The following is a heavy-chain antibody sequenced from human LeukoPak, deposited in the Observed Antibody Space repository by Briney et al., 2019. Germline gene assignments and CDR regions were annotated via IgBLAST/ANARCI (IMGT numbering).Heavy chain of an antibody. Sequence: PGGSLRLSCAASGFTFSSYGMHWVRQAPGKGLEGVAVIWYDGSNKFYADSVKGRFTLSRDNSKNTLYLQMNSLRAEDTAVYYCARDRAAADLDYWGQGTLVTVSS. CDR3: ARDRAAADLDY. CDR1: GFTFSSYG. J-gene: IGHJ4*02. CDR2: IWYDGSNK. V-gene: IGHV3-33*01. D-gene: IGHD6-13*01.